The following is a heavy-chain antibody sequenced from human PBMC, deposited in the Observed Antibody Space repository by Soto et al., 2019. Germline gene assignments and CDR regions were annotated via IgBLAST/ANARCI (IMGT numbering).Heavy chain of an antibody. CDR3: AKPPTFIVVVPAAIPDWFDP. V-gene: IGHV3-23*01. CDR2: ISGSGGST. J-gene: IGHJ5*02. Sequence: EVQLLESGGGLVQPGGSLRLSCAASGFTFSSYAMSWVRQAPGKGLEWVSAISGSGGSTYYADSVKGRFTISRDNSKNTLYLQMNSLRAEDTAVYYCAKPPTFIVVVPAAIPDWFDPWGQGTLVTVSS. CDR1: GFTFSSYA. D-gene: IGHD2-2*01.